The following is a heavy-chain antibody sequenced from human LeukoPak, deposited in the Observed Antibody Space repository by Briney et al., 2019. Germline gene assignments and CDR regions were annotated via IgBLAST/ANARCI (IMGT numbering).Heavy chain of an antibody. CDR2: ISSSSSYI. CDR1: GFTFSSYS. D-gene: IGHD6-13*01. V-gene: IGHV3-21*01. Sequence: PGGSLRLSCAASGFTFSSYSMNWVRQAPGKGLEWVSSISSSSSYIYYADSVKGRFTISRDNAKNSLYLQMNSLRAEDTAVYYCATGIAAASNWFDPWGQGTLATVSS. J-gene: IGHJ5*02. CDR3: ATGIAAASNWFDP.